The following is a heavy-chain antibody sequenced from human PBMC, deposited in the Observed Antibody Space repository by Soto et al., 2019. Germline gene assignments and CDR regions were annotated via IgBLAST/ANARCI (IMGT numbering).Heavy chain of an antibody. CDR1: GFTFSSYG. Sequence: PGGSLRLSCAASGFTFSSYGMHWVRQAPGKGLEWVAVIWYDGSNKYYADTVKGRFTISRDNSKNTLYLQMNSLRAEDTAVYYCARDRITMVRGVMDRWFDPWGQGTLVTVSS. CDR3: ARDRITMVRGVMDRWFDP. J-gene: IGHJ5*02. CDR2: IWYDGSNK. V-gene: IGHV3-33*01. D-gene: IGHD3-10*01.